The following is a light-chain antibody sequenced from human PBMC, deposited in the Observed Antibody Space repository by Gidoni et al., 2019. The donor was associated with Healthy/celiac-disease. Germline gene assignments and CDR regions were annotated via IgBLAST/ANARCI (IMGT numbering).Light chain of an antibody. J-gene: IGKJ2*02. CDR1: QRVSSY. Sequence: EIMLTQSPATLSLSPGERATLSCRASQRVSSYLAWYQQKPGQAPRLLIYDASNRATGIPARFSGSGSGTDFTLTISSLEPEDVAVYYCQQRSNWPPRGTFGQGTKLEIK. CDR3: QQRSNWPPRGT. V-gene: IGKV3-11*01. CDR2: DAS.